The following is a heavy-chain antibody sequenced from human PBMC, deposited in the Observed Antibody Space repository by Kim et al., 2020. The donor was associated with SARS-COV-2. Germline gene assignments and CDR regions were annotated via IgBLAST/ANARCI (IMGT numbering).Heavy chain of an antibody. CDR3: ARDLSQGFNYGVFYS. V-gene: IGHV1-69*01. J-gene: IGHJ4*02. Sequence: AEQFKGRVTITADESTRTVYMELSSLTSEDTAIYFCARDLSQGFNYGVFYSWGQGTLVTVSS. D-gene: IGHD5-18*01.